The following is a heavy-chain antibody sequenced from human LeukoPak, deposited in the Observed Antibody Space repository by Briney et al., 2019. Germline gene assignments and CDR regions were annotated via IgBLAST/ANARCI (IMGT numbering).Heavy chain of an antibody. CDR2: INPSGGST. CDR3: AITYYSGSGTYYYFYNMDV. D-gene: IGHD3-10*01. J-gene: IGHJ6*02. Sequence: ASVKVSCKASGYTFTSYYMHWVRQAPGQGLEWVGIINPSGGSTSYAQKFQDWVTLTRDTSISTAYMELSRLRSDDTAVYFCAITYYSGSGTYYYFYNMDVWGQGTTVTVSS. CDR1: GYTFTSYY. V-gene: IGHV1-46*01.